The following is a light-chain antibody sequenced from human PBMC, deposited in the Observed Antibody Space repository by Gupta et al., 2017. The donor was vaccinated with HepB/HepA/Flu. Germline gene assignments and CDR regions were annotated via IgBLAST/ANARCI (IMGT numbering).Light chain of an antibody. CDR3: CSYAGSSTLV. J-gene: IGLJ2*01. V-gene: IGLV2-23*02. CDR2: EVS. CDR1: SSDVGTCNL. Sequence: QSALTQPASVSGSPGQSITISCTGTSSDVGTCNLVSWYQHHPGKAPKLMIFEVSKRPSVVSSRFSASKSGNTASLTISGLQAEDEADYYCCSYAGSSTLVFGGGTKLTVL.